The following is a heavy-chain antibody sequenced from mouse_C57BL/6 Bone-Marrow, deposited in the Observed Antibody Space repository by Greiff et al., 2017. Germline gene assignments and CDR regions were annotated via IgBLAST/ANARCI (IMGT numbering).Heavy chain of an antibody. CDR3: ASGSFAY. Sequence: VKLMESGPGLVAPSQSLSITCTVSGFSLTSYAISWVRQPPGKGLEWLGVIWTGGGTNYNSAPKSRLSISKDNTKRQVFLKMNSLQTDDTARYYCASGSFAYWGQGTLVTVSA. V-gene: IGHV2-9-1*01. CDR2: IWTGGGT. J-gene: IGHJ3*01. CDR1: GFSLTSYA.